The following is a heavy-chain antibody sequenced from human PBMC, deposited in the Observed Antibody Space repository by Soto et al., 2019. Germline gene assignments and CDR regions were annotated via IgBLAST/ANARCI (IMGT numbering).Heavy chain of an antibody. CDR3: AKVSRITILGGGWFHP. J-gene: IGHJ5*02. Sequence: PSETLSLTCAVYGVSSSDYSWIWIRQAPGKGLEWIGEINHRGQSNYKPSLKSRTIISVDKSKNQVSLSLNSVTAADTAVYYCAKVSRITILGGGWFHPWGQATLVTVSS. CDR1: GVSSSDYS. D-gene: IGHD3-3*01. V-gene: IGHV4-34*01. CDR2: INHRGQS.